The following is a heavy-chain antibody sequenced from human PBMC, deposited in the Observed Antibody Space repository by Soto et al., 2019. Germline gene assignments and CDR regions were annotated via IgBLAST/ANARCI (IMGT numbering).Heavy chain of an antibody. Sequence: QVQLVQYGAEVKKPGASVKLSCKASVYKFTSYDITWVRQATGQGLEWMGRMNPNSGNTGCAQKLQGRVTMTRNNSISTAYMELSSLRSEDTAVYYCAIEDYGGRPGYWGQGALVTVSS. CDR2: MNPNSGNT. D-gene: IGHD4-17*01. V-gene: IGHV1-8*01. J-gene: IGHJ4*02. CDR1: VYKFTSYD. CDR3: AIEDYGGRPGY.